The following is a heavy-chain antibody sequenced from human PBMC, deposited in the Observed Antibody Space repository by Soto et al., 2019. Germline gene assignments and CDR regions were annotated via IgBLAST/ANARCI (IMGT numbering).Heavy chain of an antibody. J-gene: IGHJ4*02. D-gene: IGHD4-4*01. CDR2: IGGSGGNR. V-gene: IGHV3-23*01. Sequence: EVQLLESGGGLVQPGGSLRLSCAASGFTFNAYAMTWVRQAPGKGLEWVSAIGGSGGNRYYAASVRGRFTISRDNSKDTVDLQMNSLRVEDTAVYYCARVASDYINSVDHWGQGFLLSVSS. CDR3: ARVASDYINSVDH. CDR1: GFTFNAYA.